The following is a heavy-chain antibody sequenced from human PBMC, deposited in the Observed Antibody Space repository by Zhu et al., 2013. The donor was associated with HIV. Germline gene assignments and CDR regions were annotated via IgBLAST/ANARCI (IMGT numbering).Heavy chain of an antibody. V-gene: IGHV1-3*01. CDR1: GYTLIDYA. CDR3: ARGHALKLFGESLGS. D-gene: IGHD3-10*02. J-gene: IGHJ4*02. Sequence: QVQLVQSGAEVKKPGASVKVSCKASGYTLIDYAMHWVRQAPGQRLEWLGWINAAKGNTKYSQRFHDRVTITRDTSASTVYMELRSLKSEDTAVYYCARGHALKLFGESLGSWGQGTLVIVSS. CDR2: INAAKGNT.